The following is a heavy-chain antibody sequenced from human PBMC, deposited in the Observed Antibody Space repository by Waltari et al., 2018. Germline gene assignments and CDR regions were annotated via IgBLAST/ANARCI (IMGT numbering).Heavy chain of an antibody. CDR2: IKQDGSEK. D-gene: IGHD6-19*01. CDR1: GFTFSSYA. CDR3: ARRRSSGPPWGFYYGMDV. V-gene: IGHV3-7*01. Sequence: EVQLVESGGGLVQPGGSLRLSCAASGFTFSSYAMSWVRQAPGKGLEWVANIKQDGSEKYYVDSVKGRFTISRDNAKNSLYLQMNSLRAEDTAVYYCARRRSSGPPWGFYYGMDVWGQGTTVTVSS. J-gene: IGHJ6*02.